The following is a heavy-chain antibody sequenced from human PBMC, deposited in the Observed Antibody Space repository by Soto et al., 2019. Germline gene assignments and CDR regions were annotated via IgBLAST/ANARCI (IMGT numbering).Heavy chain of an antibody. CDR2: IYYSGST. CDR3: ARAPIAAAGPDY. Sequence: PSETLSLTCTVSGGSTSSYYWSWIRQPPGKGLEWIGYIYYSGSTNYNPSLKSRVTISVDTSKNQFSLKLSSVTAADTAVYYCARAPIAAAGPDYWGQGTLVTVSS. V-gene: IGHV4-59*01. CDR1: GGSTSSYY. D-gene: IGHD6-13*01. J-gene: IGHJ4*02.